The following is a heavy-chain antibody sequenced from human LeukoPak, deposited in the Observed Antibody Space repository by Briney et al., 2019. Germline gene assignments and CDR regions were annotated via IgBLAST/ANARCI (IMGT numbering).Heavy chain of an antibody. D-gene: IGHD4-23*01. V-gene: IGHV3-48*03. J-gene: IGHJ4*02. Sequence: GGSLRLSCAASGFTFSSFDMNWVRQAPGKGLEWVSYISSSGRSVYYADSVKGRFTISRDNAKNSLYLQMNSLRAEDTAVYYWARDYGCNPRYWGQGTLVTVSS. CDR3: ARDYGCNPRY. CDR1: GFTFSSFD. CDR2: ISSSGRSV.